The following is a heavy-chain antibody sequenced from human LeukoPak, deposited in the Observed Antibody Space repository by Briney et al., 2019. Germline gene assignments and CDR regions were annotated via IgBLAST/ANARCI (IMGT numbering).Heavy chain of an antibody. CDR3: ARDSLSYDFWSGYYSNWFDP. CDR2: IWYDGSNK. D-gene: IGHD3-3*01. J-gene: IGHJ5*02. Sequence: PGGSLRLSCAASRFTFSSYGMHWVRQAPGKGLEWVAVIWYDGSNKYYADSVKGRFTISRDNAKNSLYLQMNSLRAEDTAVYYCARDSLSYDFWSGYYSNWFDPWGQGTLVTVSS. CDR1: RFTFSSYG. V-gene: IGHV3-33*01.